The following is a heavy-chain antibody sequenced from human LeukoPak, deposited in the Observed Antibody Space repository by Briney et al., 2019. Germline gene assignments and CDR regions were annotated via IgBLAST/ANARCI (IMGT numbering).Heavy chain of an antibody. J-gene: IGHJ4*02. V-gene: IGHV3-23*01. CDR3: AKASAMIVVVSKHFDY. CDR1: GFTFSSYA. D-gene: IGHD3-22*01. Sequence: GGSLRLSCAASGFTFSSYAMSWVRQAPGKGLEWVSAISGSGGSTYYADSVKGRFTISRDNSKNTLYLKMNSLRAEDTAAYYCAKASAMIVVVSKHFDYWGQGTLVTVSS. CDR2: ISGSGGST.